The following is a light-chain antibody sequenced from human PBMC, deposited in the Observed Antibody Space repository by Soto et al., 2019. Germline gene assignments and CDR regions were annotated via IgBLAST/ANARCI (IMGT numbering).Light chain of an antibody. CDR2: GAS. CDR3: QQYGSSPMA. V-gene: IGKV3-20*01. J-gene: IGKJ1*01. Sequence: EIVLTQSPGTLSLSPGERATLSCRASQSVSCNYLAWYQHEPGQAPRLLIYGASNRATGIPDRFSGSGSGTDFTLTISRLEPEDFAGYYCQQYGSSPMAFGQGTKVEIK. CDR1: QSVSCNY.